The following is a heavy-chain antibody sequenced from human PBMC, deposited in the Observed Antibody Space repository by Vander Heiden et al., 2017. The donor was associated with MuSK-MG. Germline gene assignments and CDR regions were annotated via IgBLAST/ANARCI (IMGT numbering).Heavy chain of an antibody. CDR2: INPNSGGT. Sequence: QVQLVQSGAEVKKPGASVKVSCKASGYTFTGYYMHWVRQAPGQGLEWMGWINPNSGGTNYAQKWQGRVTMTRDTSISTADMELSRLRSDETAVYYCARDQTYYDDSSYYFDYWGQGTLVTVSS. V-gene: IGHV1-2*02. CDR1: GYTFTGYY. CDR3: ARDQTYYDDSSYYFDY. D-gene: IGHD3-22*01. J-gene: IGHJ4*02.